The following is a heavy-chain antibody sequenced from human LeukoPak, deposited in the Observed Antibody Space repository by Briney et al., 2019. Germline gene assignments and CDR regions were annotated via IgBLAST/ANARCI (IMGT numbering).Heavy chain of an antibody. J-gene: IGHJ4*02. V-gene: IGHV1-18*01. Sequence: GASVKVSCKASGYTFTSYGISWVRQAPGQGLEWMGWISAYNGNTNYAQKLQGRVTMTTDTSTSTAYMELRSRRSDDTAVYYCARPGSTLATVPLDFWGQGTLVTVSS. CDR3: ARPGSTLATVPLDF. CDR1: GYTFTSYG. CDR2: ISAYNGNT. D-gene: IGHD1-1*01.